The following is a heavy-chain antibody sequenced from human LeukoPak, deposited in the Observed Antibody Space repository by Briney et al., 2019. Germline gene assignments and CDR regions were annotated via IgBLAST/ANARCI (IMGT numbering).Heavy chain of an antibody. CDR1: GFTFGRFW. D-gene: IGHD2-21*02. CDR3: AKDIVGGGDDY. J-gene: IGHJ4*02. V-gene: IGHV3-7*01. CDR2: IKEDGSEK. Sequence: GGSLRLSCAASGFTFGRFWMSWVRQAPGKGLEWVANIKEDGSEKKYIDSVKGRFTISRDNAKNSVYLQMNSLRAEDTAVYYCAKDIVGGGDDYWGQGTLVTVSS.